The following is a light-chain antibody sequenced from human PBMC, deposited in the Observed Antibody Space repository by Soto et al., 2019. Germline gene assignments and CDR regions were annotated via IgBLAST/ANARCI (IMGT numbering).Light chain of an antibody. V-gene: IGLV2-8*01. CDR2: EVS. CDR3: SSYTSPKYV. J-gene: IGLJ1*01. CDR1: SSDVGGYDY. Sequence: QSALTQPPSASGSPGQSVTISCTGTSSDVGGYDYVSWYQQHPGKAPKLMIYEVSKRPSGVPDRFSGSKSGNTASLTVSGLQAEDEADYYCSSYTSPKYVFGTGTKVTVL.